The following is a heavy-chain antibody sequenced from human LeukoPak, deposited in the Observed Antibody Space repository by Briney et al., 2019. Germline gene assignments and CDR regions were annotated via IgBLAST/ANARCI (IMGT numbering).Heavy chain of an antibody. CDR3: ARDSAGDYWLDP. D-gene: IGHD7-27*01. V-gene: IGHV4-59*01. CDR2: IYYSGRT. J-gene: IGHJ5*02. Sequence: SETLSLTCTVSGGPISGYYWNWIRQPPGKGLEWIGSIYYSGRTSFNGSLKTRITMSVDTSKNQFSLKLTSVTTADTAVYFCARDSAGDYWLDPWGQGTPATVSS. CDR1: GGPISGYY.